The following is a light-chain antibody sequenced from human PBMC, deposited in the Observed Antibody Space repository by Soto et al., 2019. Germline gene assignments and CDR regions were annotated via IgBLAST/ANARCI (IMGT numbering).Light chain of an antibody. CDR2: DVN. J-gene: IGLJ2*01. V-gene: IGLV2-14*03. Sequence: QSALTQPASVSGSPGQSITLSCTGTSSDIGAYNFVSWYQQHPGKAPKLMLYDVNIRPSGVSNRFSGSKSGNTASLTLSGLQAEDEADYYCTSWTTSTTMIFGGGTKVTVL. CDR1: SSDIGAYNF. CDR3: TSWTTSTTMI.